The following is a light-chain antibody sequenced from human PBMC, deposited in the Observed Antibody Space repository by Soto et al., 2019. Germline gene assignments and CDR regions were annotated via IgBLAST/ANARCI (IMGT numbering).Light chain of an antibody. CDR2: STN. Sequence: QSVLTQPPSASGTPGQSVTISCSGSNSNIGSNAVNWYQQFPGTAPTLLIYSTNERPSGVPDRFSGSKSGTSASLAISGLQSEDEADYHCAAWDGSLNGYVFGSGTKGTV. CDR3: AAWDGSLNGYV. J-gene: IGLJ1*01. V-gene: IGLV1-44*01. CDR1: NSNIGSNA.